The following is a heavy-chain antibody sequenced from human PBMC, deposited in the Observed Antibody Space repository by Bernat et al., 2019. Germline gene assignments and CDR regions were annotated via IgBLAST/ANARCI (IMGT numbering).Heavy chain of an antibody. V-gene: IGHV3-7*01. Sequence: EVQLVESGGGLVQPGGSLRLSCAASGFTFSSYWMSWVRQAPGKGLEWVANIKQDGSEKYYVESGNGRFTNSRDNAKNSLYMQMNSLRAEDTAVYYCARDPLRRYYDSSGSRPYFDYWGQGTLVTVSS. CDR3: ARDPLRRYYDSSGSRPYFDY. CDR2: IKQDGSEK. J-gene: IGHJ4*02. D-gene: IGHD3-22*01. CDR1: GFTFSSYW.